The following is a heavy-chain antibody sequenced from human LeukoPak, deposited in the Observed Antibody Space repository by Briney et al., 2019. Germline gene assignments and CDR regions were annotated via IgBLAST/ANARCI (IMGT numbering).Heavy chain of an antibody. CDR2: INHSGST. CDR3: ARGRNSSGYYPYYYYYYYMDV. J-gene: IGHJ6*03. D-gene: IGHD3-22*01. V-gene: IGHV4-34*01. CDR1: GGSFSGYY. Sequence: SETLSLTCAVYGGSFSGYYWSWIRQPPGKGLEWIGEINHSGSTNYNPSLKSRVTISVDTSKNQFSLKLSSVTAADTAVYYCARGRNSSGYYPYYYYYYYMDVWGKGTTVTVSS.